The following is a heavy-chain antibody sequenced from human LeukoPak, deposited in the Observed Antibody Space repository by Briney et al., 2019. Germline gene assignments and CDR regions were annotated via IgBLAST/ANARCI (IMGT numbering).Heavy chain of an antibody. V-gene: IGHV4-34*01. Sequence: SETLSLACAVYGGSFSNYYWSWIRQSPGKGLEWIGETSHSGSTKYNPSLKSRVTISLDTSKNQFSLKLSSVTAADTAVYYCARSPGQSLRSAWFDPWGQGTLVTVSS. CDR3: ARSPGQSLRSAWFDP. CDR2: TSHSGST. J-gene: IGHJ5*02. CDR1: GGSFSNYY. D-gene: IGHD4-17*01.